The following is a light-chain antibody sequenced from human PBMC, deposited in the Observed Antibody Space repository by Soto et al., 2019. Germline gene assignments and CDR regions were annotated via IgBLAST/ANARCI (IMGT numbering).Light chain of an antibody. V-gene: IGKV3-20*01. Sequence: IVLTQSPGTLSLSPGERATLSCRASQSVSSSYLAWYQQKPGQAPRLLIYGASSSATGIPDRSSGSGSGTDFTLTISRLEPEDFAVYYCQQYGSSPLTFGGGTKVDIK. CDR2: GAS. CDR1: QSVSSSY. J-gene: IGKJ4*01. CDR3: QQYGSSPLT.